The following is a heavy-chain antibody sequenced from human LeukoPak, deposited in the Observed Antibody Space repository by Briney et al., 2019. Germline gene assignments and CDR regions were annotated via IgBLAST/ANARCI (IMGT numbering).Heavy chain of an antibody. CDR1: GFTFSTYA. CDR3: ARGRIAAAAAFDY. J-gene: IGHJ4*02. Sequence: PGGSLRLSCAASGFTFSTYAMHWVRQAPGKGLEYVSAISSNGDSTYYANSVKGRFTISRDNSKNTLYLQMGSLRAEDMAAYYCARGRIAAAAAFDYWGQGTLVTVSS. CDR2: ISSNGDST. V-gene: IGHV3-64*01. D-gene: IGHD6-13*01.